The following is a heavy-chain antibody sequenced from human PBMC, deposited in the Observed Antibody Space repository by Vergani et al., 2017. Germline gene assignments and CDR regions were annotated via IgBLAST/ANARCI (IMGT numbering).Heavy chain of an antibody. CDR3: AASGVRNWFDP. Sequence: QLQLQESGSGLVKPSPTLSLTCAVSGGSISSGGYSWSWIRQPPGKGLEWIGYIYHSGSTYYNPSLMSRVTISVDRSKNQFSVRLSSVTAAYTAVYYCAASGVRNWFDPWGQGTLVTVSS. J-gene: IGHJ5*02. V-gene: IGHV4-30-2*01. CDR1: GGSISSGGYS. CDR2: IYHSGST.